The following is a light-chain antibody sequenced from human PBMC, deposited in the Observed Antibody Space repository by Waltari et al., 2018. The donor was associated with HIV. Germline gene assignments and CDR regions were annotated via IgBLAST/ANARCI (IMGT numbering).Light chain of an antibody. CDR3: QQYNNWPGIT. CDR2: GAS. V-gene: IGKV3-15*01. J-gene: IGKJ3*01. Sequence: EIVMTQSPVTLSMSPGERATLSCRASQSVSTNLAWYQQKPGQAPRLLIYGASTGATGIPARFTLTISSLQSEDFAVYYCQQYNNWPGITFGPGTKVDIK. CDR1: QSVSTN.